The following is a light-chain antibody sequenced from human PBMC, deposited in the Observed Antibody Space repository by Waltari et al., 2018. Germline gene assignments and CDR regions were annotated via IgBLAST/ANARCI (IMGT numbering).Light chain of an antibody. V-gene: IGLV2-14*01. CDR3: SSYSDSSTIVV. J-gene: IGLJ3*02. Sequence: QHHPGKAPMLVICVVSTWPSGVPNRFSGSKAGITAALSISGLRAEDEADYYCSSYSDSSTIVVFGGGTKLTVL. CDR2: VVS.